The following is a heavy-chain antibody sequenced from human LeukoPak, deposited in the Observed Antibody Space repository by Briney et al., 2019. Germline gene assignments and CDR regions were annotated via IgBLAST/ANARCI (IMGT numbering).Heavy chain of an antibody. V-gene: IGHV3-9*01. CDR2: ISWNSDSI. CDR1: GFTFDDYA. J-gene: IGHJ4*02. CDR3: AKDQYYYDSSGYYSY. D-gene: IGHD3-22*01. Sequence: GRSLRLSCAASGFTFDDYAMHWVRQAPGKGLEWVSGISWNSDSIGYADSVKGRFTISRDNAKNSLYLQMNSLRAEDTALYYCAKDQYYYDSSGYYSYWGQGTLVTVSS.